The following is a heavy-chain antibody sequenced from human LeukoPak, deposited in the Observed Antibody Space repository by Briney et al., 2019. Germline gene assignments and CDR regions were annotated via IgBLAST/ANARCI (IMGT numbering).Heavy chain of an antibody. CDR1: GFTFSIYA. CDR2: TSSGGDYT. D-gene: IGHD3-22*01. CDR3: AKDRPNYYESNGHYYRRGGDS. J-gene: IGHJ5*01. Sequence: GGSLRLSCAASGFTFSIYAMSWVRQAPGKGLEWVSSTSSGGDYTYYAGSVKGGFTISRDNSKNTLYLQMNSLRAEDTATYYCAKDRPNYYESNGHYYRRGGDSWGQGTLVTVSS. V-gene: IGHV3-23*01.